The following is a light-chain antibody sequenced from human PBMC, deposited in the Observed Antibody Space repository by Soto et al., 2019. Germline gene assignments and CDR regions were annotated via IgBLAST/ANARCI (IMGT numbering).Light chain of an antibody. CDR2: GAS. CDR3: QQYNNWPPCT. CDR1: QSVSSN. Sequence: EIVMTQSPATLSVSPGERATLSCRASQSVSSNLAWYQQKPGQAPRLIIYGASTRATGIPARFSGSGSGTEFTLTISSLQSEDFAVYYCQQYNNWPPCTFGQGNKLEIK. V-gene: IGKV3-15*01. J-gene: IGKJ2*02.